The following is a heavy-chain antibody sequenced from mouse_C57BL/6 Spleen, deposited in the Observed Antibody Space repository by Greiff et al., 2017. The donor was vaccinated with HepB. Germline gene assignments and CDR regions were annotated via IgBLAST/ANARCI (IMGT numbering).Heavy chain of an antibody. CDR3: ARGDSSGPWFAY. V-gene: IGHV1-59*01. CDR1: GYTFTSYW. Sequence: QVQLQQPGAELVRPGPSVKLSCKASGYTFTSYWMHWVKQRPGQGLEWIGVIDPSDSYTNYNQKFKGKATLTVDTSSSTAYMQLSSLTSEDSAVYYCARGDSSGPWFAYWGQGTLVTVSA. CDR2: IDPSDSYT. D-gene: IGHD3-2*02. J-gene: IGHJ3*01.